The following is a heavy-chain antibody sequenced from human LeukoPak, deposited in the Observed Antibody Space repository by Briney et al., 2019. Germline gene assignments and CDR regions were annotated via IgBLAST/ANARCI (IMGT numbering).Heavy chain of an antibody. CDR3: ARERLDCSSTCCYGGYYGMDV. D-gene: IGHD2-2*01. J-gene: IGHJ6*02. Sequence: SVRVSFKASGGTFSSYAISWVRQAPGQGLEWMGRIIPILGIANYAQKFQGRVTITADKSTSTAYMELSSLRSEDTAVYYCARERLDCSSTCCYGGYYGMDVWGQGTTVTVSS. CDR1: GGTFSSYA. CDR2: IIPILGIA. V-gene: IGHV1-69*04.